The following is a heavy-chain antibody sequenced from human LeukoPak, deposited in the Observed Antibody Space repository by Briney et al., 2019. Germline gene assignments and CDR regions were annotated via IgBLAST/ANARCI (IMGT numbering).Heavy chain of an antibody. J-gene: IGHJ5*02. CDR3: AREGIADIVVVPAAMERRSVGWFDP. CDR1: GYTFTGYY. D-gene: IGHD2-2*01. V-gene: IGHV1-2*02. CDR2: INLNSGGT. Sequence: ASVKVSCKASGYTFTGYYMHWVRQAPAQGLEWMGRINLNSGGTNYAQKFQGRVTMTRDTSISTAYMELSRLRSDDTAVYYCAREGIADIVVVPAAMERRSVGWFDPWGQGTLVTVSS.